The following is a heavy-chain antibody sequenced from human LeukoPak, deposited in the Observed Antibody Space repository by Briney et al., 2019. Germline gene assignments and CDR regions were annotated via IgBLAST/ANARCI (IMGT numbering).Heavy chain of an antibody. D-gene: IGHD1/OR15-1a*01. CDR3: AITHLEQAFDY. CDR2: INPNSGGT. Sequence: GASVKVSCKASGYTFTSYYMHWVRQAPGQGLEWMGRINPNSGGTNYAQKFQGRVTMTRDKSISTAYMELSRLRSDDTAVYYCAITHLEQAFDYWGQGTLVTGSS. J-gene: IGHJ4*02. V-gene: IGHV1-2*06. CDR1: GYTFTSYY.